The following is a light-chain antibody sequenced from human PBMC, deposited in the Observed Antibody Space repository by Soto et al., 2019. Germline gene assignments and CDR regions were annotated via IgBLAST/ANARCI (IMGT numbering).Light chain of an antibody. Sequence: DIQLTQSPPSLSASEGDRVTITCQASHDIKNYLNWYQQKPGKAPKLLIYDADNLQTGVPSRFSGSGAGTEFTFTIGSLQPKDVATYFCQQFDVLPPYTFGQGTKVEIK. CDR3: QQFDVLPPYT. CDR1: HDIKNY. J-gene: IGKJ2*01. V-gene: IGKV1-33*01. CDR2: DAD.